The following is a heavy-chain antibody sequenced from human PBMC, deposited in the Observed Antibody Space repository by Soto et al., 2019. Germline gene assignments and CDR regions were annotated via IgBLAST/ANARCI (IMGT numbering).Heavy chain of an antibody. CDR3: ARVRGTPLYVRDG. CDR1: GFTFTGYG. CDR2: IGRSSDSL. V-gene: IGHV3-48*02. Sequence: PGGSLRLSCAASGFTFTGYGMSWVRQAPGKGLEWISSIGRSSDSLYYADSVKGRFTISRDNAKDSRCLQRHSLRDENTARYFCARVRGTPLYVRDGCGRGTTVTFSS. J-gene: IGHJ6*02. D-gene: IGHD3-10*01.